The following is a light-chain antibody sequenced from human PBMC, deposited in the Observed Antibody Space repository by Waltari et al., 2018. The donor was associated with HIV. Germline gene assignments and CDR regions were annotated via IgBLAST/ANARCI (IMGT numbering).Light chain of an antibody. CDR3: CSYAGSSTLV. V-gene: IGLV2-23*02. CDR2: EVS. CDR1: SSNIGTYNL. Sequence: QSALTQPASVSGSPGQSITISCTGTSSNIGTYNLVSWHQQHPGKAPKTLIYEVSQWPSGVSNRFSGSKSGNTASLTFAGLQAEDEADYYCCSYAGSSTLVFGGGTKVTVL. J-gene: IGLJ3*02.